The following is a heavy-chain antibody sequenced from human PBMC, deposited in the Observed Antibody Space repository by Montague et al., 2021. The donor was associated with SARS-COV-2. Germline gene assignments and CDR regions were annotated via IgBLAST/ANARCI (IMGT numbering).Heavy chain of an antibody. Sequence: SETLFLTCAVSGGSAYWNWIRRPPGKGLEWIGNVYYKGGPTYSPSLRDRVTISLDSPNQIALRLNYVTAADSAVYYCAGAERYFGPLDPWGLGITVIVSS. CDR3: AGAERYFGPLDP. V-gene: IGHV4-59*01. D-gene: IGHD3-9*01. CDR1: GGSAY. CDR2: VYYKGGP. J-gene: IGHJ5*02.